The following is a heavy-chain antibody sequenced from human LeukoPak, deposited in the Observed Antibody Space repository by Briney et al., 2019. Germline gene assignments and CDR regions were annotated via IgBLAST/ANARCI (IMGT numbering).Heavy chain of an antibody. CDR3: ARGRPRRYCSGGSCLDY. D-gene: IGHD2-15*01. J-gene: IGHJ4*02. CDR1: GGSISSYY. Sequence: SETLSLTCTVSGGSISSYYWSWIRQPPGKGLEWIGYIYYSGSTYYNPSLKSRVTISVDTSKNQFSLRLSSVTAADTAVYYCARGRPRRYCSGGSCLDYWGQGTLVTVSS. CDR2: IYYSGST. V-gene: IGHV4-59*12.